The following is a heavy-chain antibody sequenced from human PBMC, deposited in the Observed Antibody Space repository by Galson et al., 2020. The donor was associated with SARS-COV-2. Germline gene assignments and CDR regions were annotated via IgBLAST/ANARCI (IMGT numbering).Heavy chain of an antibody. J-gene: IGHJ4*02. CDR1: EFTFSNAW. CDR3: TTDSGRLYVGY. V-gene: IGHV3-15*01. Sequence: TGGYMRLSCAASEFTFSNAWMSWVRQAPGKGLEWVGRIKSKTDGGTTDYAAPVKGRFTISRDDSKNTLYLQMNHLKTEDTAVYYCTTDSGRLYVGYWGQGTLFTVSS. D-gene: IGHD6-25*01. CDR2: IKSKTDGGTT.